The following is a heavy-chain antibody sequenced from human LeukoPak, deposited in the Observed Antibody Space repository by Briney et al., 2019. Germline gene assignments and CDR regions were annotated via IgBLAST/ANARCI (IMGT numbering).Heavy chain of an antibody. Sequence: QPGGSLRLSCAASGFTFSSYWMHWVRQAPGKGLVWVSRINSDGSSTSYADSVKGRFTISRDNAKNTLYLQMNSLRAEDTAVYYCARDRGGWYGLDAFDIWGQGTMVTVSS. CDR2: INSDGSST. CDR1: GFTFSSYW. V-gene: IGHV3-74*01. CDR3: ARDRGGWYGLDAFDI. D-gene: IGHD6-19*01. J-gene: IGHJ3*02.